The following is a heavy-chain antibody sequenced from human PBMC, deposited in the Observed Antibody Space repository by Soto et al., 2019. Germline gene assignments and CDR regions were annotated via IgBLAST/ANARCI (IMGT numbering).Heavy chain of an antibody. Sequence: QVQLVQSGAEVKKPGSSVKVSCKASGGTFSSYAISWVRQAPGQGLEWMGGIIPIFGTANYAQKFQGRVTITAAESTSTDYMELRSLRSEDTAVYYCAPALAYCGGDCPGAFDIWGQGTMVTVSS. CDR2: IIPIFGTA. V-gene: IGHV1-69*01. CDR1: GGTFSSYA. D-gene: IGHD2-21*02. J-gene: IGHJ3*02. CDR3: APALAYCGGDCPGAFDI.